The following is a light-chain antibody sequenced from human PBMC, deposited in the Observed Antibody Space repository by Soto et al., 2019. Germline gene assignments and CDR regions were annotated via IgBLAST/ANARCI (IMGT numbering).Light chain of an antibody. CDR1: QSVSSSY. V-gene: IGKV3-20*01. CDR3: QQYGGLWFT. CDR2: GAS. Sequence: EIVLTQSPGTLSLSPGERATLSCRASQSVSSSYLAWYQQKPGQAPRLLIYGASSRATGIPDRFSGSGSGTDFTLTISRLEPEDFAVYYCQQYGGLWFTFGPGTKVDIK. J-gene: IGKJ3*01.